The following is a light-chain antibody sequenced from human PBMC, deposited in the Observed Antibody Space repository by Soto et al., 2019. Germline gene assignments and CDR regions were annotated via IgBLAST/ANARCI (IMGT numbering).Light chain of an antibody. CDR2: DAS. CDR3: QQRPNWPLT. V-gene: IGKV3-11*01. Sequence: EIVLTQSPATLFLSPGERATLSCRASQSISSHLAWYQQKPGQAPRLLMYDASNRATGIPARFSGSGSGTDFTLTISSLEPEDFAVYYCQQRPNWPLTFGGGTKVEIK. CDR1: QSISSH. J-gene: IGKJ4*01.